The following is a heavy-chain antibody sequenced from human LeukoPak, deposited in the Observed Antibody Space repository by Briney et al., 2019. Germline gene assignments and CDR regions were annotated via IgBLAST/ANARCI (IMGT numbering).Heavy chain of an antibody. J-gene: IGHJ5*02. Sequence: GGSLRLFCAASGFTFSIYGMHWLRQAPGKGLEWVAVIWYDGSNKYYADSVKGRFTISRDNSKNTLYLQMNSLRAEDTAVYYCARDKGVVGQFDPWGQGTLVTVSS. D-gene: IGHD3-3*01. CDR2: IWYDGSNK. V-gene: IGHV3-33*01. CDR3: ARDKGVVGQFDP. CDR1: GFTFSIYG.